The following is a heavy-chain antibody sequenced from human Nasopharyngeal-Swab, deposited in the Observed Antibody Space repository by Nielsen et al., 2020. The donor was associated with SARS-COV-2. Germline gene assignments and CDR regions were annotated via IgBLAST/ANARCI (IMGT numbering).Heavy chain of an antibody. CDR1: GFTFITYG. Sequence: GGSLRLSVPPFGFTFITYGMHWAAKAQAKGLDGVAVISYDEINKYYVDSVKGRFTISRDHSKNTLYLQMNSLRPEDTAVYFCARDRGGSFPSYYFDYWGQGTLVTVSS. V-gene: IGHV3-30*03. CDR2: ISYDEINK. J-gene: IGHJ4*02. D-gene: IGHD1-26*01. CDR3: ARDRGGSFPSYYFDY.